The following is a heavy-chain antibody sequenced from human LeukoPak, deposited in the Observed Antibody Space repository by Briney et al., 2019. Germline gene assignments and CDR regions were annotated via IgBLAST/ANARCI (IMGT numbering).Heavy chain of an antibody. J-gene: IGHJ4*02. V-gene: IGHV3-15*01. CDR2: IKSKTDGGTT. Sequence: PGGSLRLSCAASGFTFSSYWMHWVRHAPGKGLEWVGRIKSKTDGGTTDYAAPVKGRFTISRDDSKNTLYLQMNSLKTEDTAVYYCTTILTVTSDYWGQGTLVTVSS. D-gene: IGHD4-17*01. CDR1: GFTFSSYW. CDR3: TTILTVTSDY.